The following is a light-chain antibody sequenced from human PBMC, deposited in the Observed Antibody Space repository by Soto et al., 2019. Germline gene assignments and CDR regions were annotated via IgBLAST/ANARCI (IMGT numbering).Light chain of an antibody. J-gene: IGLJ2*01. Sequence: QSVLTQPPSASGTPGQTVTISCSGSSSNIGLNDVHWYRQLSGTAPQILIYDTNQQATEVPDRFSGSRSCTSASLAIHGLQSEDEADYHCAAWDDSPNGPVFGGGTKLTVL. CDR1: SSNIGLND. CDR2: DTN. CDR3: AAWDDSPNGPV. V-gene: IGLV1-44*01.